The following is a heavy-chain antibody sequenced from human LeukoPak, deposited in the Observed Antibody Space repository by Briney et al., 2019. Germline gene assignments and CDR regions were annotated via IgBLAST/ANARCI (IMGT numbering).Heavy chain of an antibody. V-gene: IGHV1-69*04. CDR1: GGTFSSYA. Sequence: ASVKVSCKASGGTFSSYAISWVRQAPGQGLEWMGRIIPILGIANYAQKFQGRVTITADKSTSTAYMELSRLRSDDTAVYYCARGVSIAAAGTWFNYYYYYGMDVWGQGTTVTVSS. D-gene: IGHD6-13*01. J-gene: IGHJ6*02. CDR2: IIPILGIA. CDR3: ARGVSIAAAGTWFNYYYYYGMDV.